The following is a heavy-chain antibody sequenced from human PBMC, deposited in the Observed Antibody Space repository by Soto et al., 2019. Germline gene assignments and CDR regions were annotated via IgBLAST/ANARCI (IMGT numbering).Heavy chain of an antibody. CDR2: IYYSGST. CDR3: ARTMYYYDSSGYLI. CDR1: GGSISSGDYY. Sequence: SETLSLTCTVSGGSISSGDYYWSWIRQPPGKGLEWIGYIYYSGSTYYNPSLKSRVTISVDTSKNQFSLKLSSVTAADTAVYYCARTMYYYDSSGYLIWGQGTMVTVSS. D-gene: IGHD3-22*01. V-gene: IGHV4-30-4*01. J-gene: IGHJ3*02.